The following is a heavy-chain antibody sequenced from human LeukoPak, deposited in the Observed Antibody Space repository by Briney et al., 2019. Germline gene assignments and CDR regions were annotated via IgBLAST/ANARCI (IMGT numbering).Heavy chain of an antibody. CDR3: AKGKAGYSSRTNDY. V-gene: IGHV3-23*01. D-gene: IGHD6-19*01. CDR2: ISGSGGST. Sequence: SGGSLRLSCAASGFTFSTYAMSWVRQAPGKGLEWVSAISGSGGSTYYADSVKGRFTISRDNSKNTLYLQMNSLRAEDTAVYYCAKGKAGYSSRTNDYWGQGTLVTVSS. CDR1: GFTFSTYA. J-gene: IGHJ4*02.